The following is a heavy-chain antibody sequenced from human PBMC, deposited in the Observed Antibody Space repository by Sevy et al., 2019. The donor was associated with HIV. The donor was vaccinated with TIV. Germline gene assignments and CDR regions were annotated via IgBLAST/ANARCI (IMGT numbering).Heavy chain of an antibody. J-gene: IGHJ4*02. CDR3: APLINYYGSGSYYRS. CDR2: ISGSGGST. V-gene: IGHV3-23*01. Sequence: GGSLRLSCAASGFTFSSYAMSWVRQAPGKGLEWVSAISGSGGSTYYADSVKGRFTISRDNSKNTLYLQMNSLRAEDTAAYYCAPLINYYGSGSYYRSWGQGTLVTVSS. CDR1: GFTFSSYA. D-gene: IGHD3-10*01.